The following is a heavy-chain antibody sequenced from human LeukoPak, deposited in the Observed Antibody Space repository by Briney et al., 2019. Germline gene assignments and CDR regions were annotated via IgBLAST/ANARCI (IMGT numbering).Heavy chain of an antibody. V-gene: IGHV4-59*01. CDR3: ARGHYYDSRSPWDY. CDR1: GGSISRYY. CDR2: IYYTGST. Sequence: PSETLSRTCTVSGGSISRYYWMCIRQPPRKGRGWSGYIYYTGSTNYNPSLKSRVTISVDTSKNQFSLNLSSVTAADTAVYYCARGHYYDSRSPWDYWGQGTLVTVSS. D-gene: IGHD3-22*01. J-gene: IGHJ4*02.